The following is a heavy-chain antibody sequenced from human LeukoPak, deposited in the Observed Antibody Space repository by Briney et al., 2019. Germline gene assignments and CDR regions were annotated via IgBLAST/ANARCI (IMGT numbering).Heavy chain of an antibody. CDR2: IDPNSGGT. V-gene: IGHV1-2*04. CDR3: ARGIAARPSTSFDY. Sequence: ASVKASCKASGYTFTGYYMHWVRQAPGQGLEWMGWIDPNSGGTNYAQKFQGWVTMTRDTSISTAYMELSRLRSDDTAVYYCARGIAARPSTSFDYWGQGTLVTVSS. D-gene: IGHD6-6*01. J-gene: IGHJ4*02. CDR1: GYTFTGYY.